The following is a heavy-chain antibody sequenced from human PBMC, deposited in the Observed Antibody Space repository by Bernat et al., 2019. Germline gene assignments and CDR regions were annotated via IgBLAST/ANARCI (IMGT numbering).Heavy chain of an antibody. V-gene: IGHV3-23*01. CDR3: AKDVKAGEGYYGSGSYYNDPEYFQH. D-gene: IGHD3-10*01. CDR1: GFTFSSYA. J-gene: IGHJ1*01. Sequence: EVQLLESGGGLVQPGGSLRLSCAASGFTFSSYAMSWVRQAPGKGLEWVSAISGSGGSTYYADSVKGRFTISRDNSKNTLYLQMNSLRAEDTAVYYCAKDVKAGEGYYGSGSYYNDPEYFQHWGQGTLVTVSS. CDR2: ISGSGGST.